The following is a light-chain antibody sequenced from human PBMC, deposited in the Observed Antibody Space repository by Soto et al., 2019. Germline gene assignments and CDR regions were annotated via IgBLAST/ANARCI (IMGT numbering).Light chain of an antibody. V-gene: IGLV3-21*02. J-gene: IGLJ1*01. Sequence: SYELTQSPSVSVAPGQTARINCGGNNIGTKSVHWFQQRPGRAPVLVVFDDSDRPSGIPERFSGSKSGSTATLTITRVEAGDEADYYCQVWDSSLLHHVFGTGTKVTVL. CDR1: NIGTKS. CDR3: QVWDSSLLHHV. CDR2: DDS.